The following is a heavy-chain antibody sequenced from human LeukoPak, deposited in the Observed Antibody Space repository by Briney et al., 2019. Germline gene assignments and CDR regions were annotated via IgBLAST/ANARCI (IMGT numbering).Heavy chain of an antibody. D-gene: IGHD5-18*01. CDR3: AKDLGVWILYYFDY. Sequence: PGGSLRLSCAASGFTFSSYGMHWVRQAPGKGLEWVAVISYDRSNKYYADSVKGRFTISRDNSKNTLYLQMNSLRAEDTAVYYCAKDLGVWILYYFDYWGQGTLVTVSS. V-gene: IGHV3-30*18. CDR1: GFTFSSYG. J-gene: IGHJ4*02. CDR2: ISYDRSNK.